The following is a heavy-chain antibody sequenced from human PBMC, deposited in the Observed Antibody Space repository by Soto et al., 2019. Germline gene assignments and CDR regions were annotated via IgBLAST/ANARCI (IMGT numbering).Heavy chain of an antibody. D-gene: IGHD6-6*01. V-gene: IGHV4-39*01. CDR2: IYYRGNT. Sequence: QLQLQESGPGLVKPSETLSLTCSVSGDSINSDNYYWGWIRQPPGKGLEWIGSIYYRGNTYYNPSLKPRATISLYKSKSQFSLKLNSVTAADSAVYFCASLEGLATISYYFGYLGQGTMVTVSS. CDR3: ASLEGLATISYYFGY. CDR1: GDSINSDNYY. J-gene: IGHJ4*02.